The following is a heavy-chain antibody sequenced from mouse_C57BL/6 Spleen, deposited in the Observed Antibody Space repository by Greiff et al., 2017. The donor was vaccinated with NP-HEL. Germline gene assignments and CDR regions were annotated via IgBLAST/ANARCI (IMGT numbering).Heavy chain of an antibody. J-gene: IGHJ1*03. CDR1: GYTFTSYW. Sequence: QVQLQQPGAELVRPGTSVKLSCKASGYTFTSYWMHWVKQRPGQGLEWIGVIDPSDSYTNYNQKFKGKATLTVDTSSSTAYMQLSSLTSEDSAVYYCARGPPLGRDFDVWGTGTTVTVSS. V-gene: IGHV1-59*01. CDR3: ARGPPLGRDFDV. D-gene: IGHD4-1*01. CDR2: IDPSDSYT.